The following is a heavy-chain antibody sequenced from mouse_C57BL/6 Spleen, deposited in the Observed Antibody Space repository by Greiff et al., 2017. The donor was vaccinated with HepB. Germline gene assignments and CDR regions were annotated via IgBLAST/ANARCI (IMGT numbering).Heavy chain of an antibody. CDR2: INYDGSST. D-gene: IGHD1-1*02. CDR3: ARGGGYWYFDV. V-gene: IGHV5-16*01. J-gene: IGHJ1*03. CDR1: GFTFSDYY. Sequence: EVNVVESEGGLVQPGSSMKLSCTASGFTFSDYYMAWVRQVPEKGLEWVANINYDGSSTYYLDSLKSRFIFSRDNAKNILYLQMSSLKSEDTATYYCARGGGYWYFDVWGTGTTITVSS.